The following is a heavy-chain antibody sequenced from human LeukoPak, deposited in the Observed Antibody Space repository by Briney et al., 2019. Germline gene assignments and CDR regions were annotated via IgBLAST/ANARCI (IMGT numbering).Heavy chain of an antibody. Sequence: ASVTVSSTASGYTFTNYGISWVGQAPGQGLEWMGWSSPYNGNTHYAQRLQGRVTMTTDTFTSTVHMELRSLRSDDTAVYYCARDDCSGGSCYHGDYWGQGTLVTVSS. J-gene: IGHJ4*02. CDR1: GYTFTNYG. V-gene: IGHV1-18*01. CDR3: ARDDCSGGSCYHGDY. CDR2: SSPYNGNT. D-gene: IGHD2-15*01.